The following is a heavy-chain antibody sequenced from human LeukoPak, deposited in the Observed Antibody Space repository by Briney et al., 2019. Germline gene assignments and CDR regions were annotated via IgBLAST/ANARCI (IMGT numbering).Heavy chain of an antibody. CDR2: ISHSGST. D-gene: IGHD3-3*01. CDR1: GGSISSGGYY. V-gene: IGHV4-30-2*01. Sequence: SQTLSLTCAVSGGSISSGGYYWNWIRQPPGKGLEWIGEISHSGSTNYNPSLKSRVTISVDTSKNQFSLKLSSVTAADTAVYYCARGRITTIFGVALGAFDIWGQGTMVIVSS. CDR3: ARGRITTIFGVALGAFDI. J-gene: IGHJ3*02.